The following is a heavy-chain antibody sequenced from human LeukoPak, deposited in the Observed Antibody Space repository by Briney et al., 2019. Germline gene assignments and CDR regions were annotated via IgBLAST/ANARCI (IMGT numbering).Heavy chain of an antibody. CDR3: AKDMPLGSSGYYLPHWFDP. Sequence: GGSLRLSCAASGFTFSSYWMHWVRQAPGKGLVWVSRIKSDGSNTNYADSVKGRFTISRDNSKNTLYLQMNSLRAEDTAVYYCAKDMPLGSSGYYLPHWFDPWGQGTLVTVSS. CDR1: GFTFSSYW. V-gene: IGHV3-74*01. CDR2: IKSDGSNT. D-gene: IGHD3-22*01. J-gene: IGHJ5*02.